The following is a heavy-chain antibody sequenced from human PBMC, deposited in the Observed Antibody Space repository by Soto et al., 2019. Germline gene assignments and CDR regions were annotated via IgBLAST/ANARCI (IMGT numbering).Heavy chain of an antibody. CDR3: ASFKADY. Sequence: EVQLVESGGGLIQPGGSLRLSCAASGLTLSDYRMYWVRQAPGKGLVWVSRISEYGSDTIYADSVRGRFTISRDNAKNTLYLQMNSLGVEDTAVYYCASFKADYWGQGTLVTVSS. CDR2: ISEYGSDT. CDR1: GLTLSDYR. J-gene: IGHJ4*02. V-gene: IGHV3-74*01.